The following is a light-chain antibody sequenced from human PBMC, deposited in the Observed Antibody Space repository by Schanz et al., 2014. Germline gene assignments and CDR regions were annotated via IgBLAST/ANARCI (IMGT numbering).Light chain of an antibody. CDR2: DTS. CDR3: LLYYGGAWV. CDR1: TGAVTSGFY. Sequence: QAVVTQEPSLTVSPGGTVTLTCASSTGAVTSGFYPSWFQQKPGQAPRTLIYDTSNKRSLTPARFSGSLLGGKAALTLSGAQPEDEAEYYCLLYYGGAWVFGGGTKLTVL. V-gene: IGLV7-43*01. J-gene: IGLJ3*02.